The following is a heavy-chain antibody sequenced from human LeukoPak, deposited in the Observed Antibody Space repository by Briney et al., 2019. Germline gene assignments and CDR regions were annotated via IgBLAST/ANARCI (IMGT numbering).Heavy chain of an antibody. V-gene: IGHV4-34*11. J-gene: IGHJ4*02. CDR3: ARVQYTYASGYYFDF. CDR2: ISYSGST. D-gene: IGHD5-18*01. Sequence: SETLSLTCAVYGGSFSGYYWSWIRQPPGKGLEWIGYISYSGSTNYNPSLNSRVTISVDTSKNQLSLNLSSVTAADTAVYSCARVQYTYASGYYFDFWGQGTLATVSS. CDR1: GGSFSGYY.